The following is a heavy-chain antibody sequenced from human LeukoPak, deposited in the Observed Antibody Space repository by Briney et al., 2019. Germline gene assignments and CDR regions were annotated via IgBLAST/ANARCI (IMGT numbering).Heavy chain of an antibody. V-gene: IGHV1-8*03. CDR2: MNPNSANT. CDR1: GYTFSTYD. J-gene: IGHJ4*02. CDR3: ARAIRYQLLSDY. D-gene: IGHD2-2*01. Sequence: ASVKVSCKTSGYTFSTYDINWLRQAAGQGLEWMGWMNPNSANTGFAQKFQGRATITRDTSISTAYLELSSLPSEDTAVYYCARAIRYQLLSDYWGQGTLVTVSS.